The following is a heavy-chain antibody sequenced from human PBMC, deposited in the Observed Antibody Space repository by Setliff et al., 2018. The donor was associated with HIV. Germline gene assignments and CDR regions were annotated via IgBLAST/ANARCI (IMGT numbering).Heavy chain of an antibody. V-gene: IGHV3-30*04. Sequence: GGSLRLSCAASGFTFSSNAMHWVRQAPGKGLEWVAVIAYDGSNKYYADSVKGRFTLSRDNAKNSLYLQMNSLRAEDTAVYYCARVFWYGLPQIYYYMDVWGRGTTVTVSS. CDR2: IAYDGSNK. D-gene: IGHD2-8*02. CDR1: GFTFSSNA. CDR3: ARVFWYGLPQIYYYMDV. J-gene: IGHJ6*03.